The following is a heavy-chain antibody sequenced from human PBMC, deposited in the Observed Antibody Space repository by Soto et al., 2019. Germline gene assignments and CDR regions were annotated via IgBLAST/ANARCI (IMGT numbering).Heavy chain of an antibody. J-gene: IGHJ5*02. CDR1: GGSISSYY. Sequence: QVQLQESGPGLVKPSSTLSLNCTVSGGSISSYYWSWIRQPPGKGLEWIGYIYYSGSTNYNPSIKSRVTITVDTSKNQCSLKLSSVTAADTAVYYCARAWVGATNWFDPWVQGTLVTVST. D-gene: IGHD1-26*01. V-gene: IGHV4-59*01. CDR2: IYYSGST. CDR3: ARAWVGATNWFDP.